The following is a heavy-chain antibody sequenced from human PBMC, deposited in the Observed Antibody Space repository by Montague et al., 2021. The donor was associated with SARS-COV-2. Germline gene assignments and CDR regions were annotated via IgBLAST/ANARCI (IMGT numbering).Heavy chain of an antibody. CDR2: SNDRGST. CDR3: ARGTLSVHRALVVLLGGLYYFDS. CDR1: GGSFSSHY. D-gene: IGHD3-22*01. J-gene: IGHJ4*02. Sequence: SETLSLTCTVYGGSFSSHYCSWIRQPPGKGLEWIGDSNDRGSTNYNPSLQSRVTISIDTSKNQFSLRLSSVTAADTAVYYCARGTLSVHRALVVLLGGLYYFDSWGQGTLVAVSS. V-gene: IGHV4-34*01.